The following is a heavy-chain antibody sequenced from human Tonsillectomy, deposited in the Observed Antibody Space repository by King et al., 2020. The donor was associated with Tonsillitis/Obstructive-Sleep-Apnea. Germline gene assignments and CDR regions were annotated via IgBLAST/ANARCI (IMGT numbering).Heavy chain of an antibody. V-gene: IGHV4-39*01. CDR2: IYYNGDT. J-gene: IGHJ6*03. Sequence: QLQESGPGLVKPSETLSLTCTVSGGSVSSSSYYWGWIRQPPGKGLEWIGSIYYNGDTYYNPSLRSRVTISVDTSKNQFSLQLSSVTAADTAVYYCVRQSQPEIIYYYYLDVWGKGTTVTVSS. D-gene: IGHD2-2*01. CDR1: GGSVSSSSYY. CDR3: VRQSQPEIIYYYYLDV.